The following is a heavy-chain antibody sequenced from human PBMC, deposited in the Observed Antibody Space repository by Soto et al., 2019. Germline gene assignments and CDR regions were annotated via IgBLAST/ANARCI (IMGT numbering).Heavy chain of an antibody. CDR2: IYYSGST. CDR1: GGSISSGGYY. CDR3: GRIAAAGKGGGWFGP. J-gene: IGHJ5*02. Sequence: SETLSLTXTVSGGSISSGGYYWSWIRQHPGKGLEWIGYIYYSGSTYYNPSLKSRVTISVDTSKNQFSLKLSSVTAADTAVYYCGRIAAAGKGGGWFGPWGQGTLVTSPQ. D-gene: IGHD6-13*01. V-gene: IGHV4-31*02.